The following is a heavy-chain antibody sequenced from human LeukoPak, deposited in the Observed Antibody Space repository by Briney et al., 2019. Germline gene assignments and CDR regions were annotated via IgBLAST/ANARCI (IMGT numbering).Heavy chain of an antibody. J-gene: IGHJ5*02. V-gene: IGHV1-2*02. CDR2: INPNSGGT. CDR3: ANTYALGNYYKGGFDP. CDR1: GYTFIDFY. Sequence: ASVKVSCKASGYTFIDFYMHWVRQAPGQGLEWMGWINPNSGGTNYAQNFQGRVTMTRDTSIRTVYMELSRLRSDDTAVYYCANTYALGNYYKGGFDPWGQGTLVTVSS. D-gene: IGHD3-10*01.